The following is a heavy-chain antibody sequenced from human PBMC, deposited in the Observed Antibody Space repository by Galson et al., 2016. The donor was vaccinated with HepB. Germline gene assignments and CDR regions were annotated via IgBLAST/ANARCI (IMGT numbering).Heavy chain of an antibody. CDR3: ARGSVLLIHY. V-gene: IGHV3-7*03. CDR2: IKQDGSKK. D-gene: IGHD5/OR15-5a*01. CDR1: GVTMSNYR. J-gene: IGHJ4*02. Sequence: SLRLSCAVSGVTMSNYRMNWVRQAPGKGLEWVAIIKQDGSKKYYVDSVKGRFTISRDNAKNSLYLEMNSLRVEDTAVYYCARGSVLLIHYWGQGTLVTVSS.